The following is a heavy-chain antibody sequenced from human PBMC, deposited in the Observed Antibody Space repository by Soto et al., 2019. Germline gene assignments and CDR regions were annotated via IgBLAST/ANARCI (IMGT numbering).Heavy chain of an antibody. D-gene: IGHD6-13*01. J-gene: IGHJ4*02. CDR2: IYPGDSDT. Sequence: GESLKISCKGSGYSFTSYWIGWVRQMPGKGLEWMGIIYPGDSDTRYSPSFQGQVTISADKSISTAYLQWSSLKASDTAMYYCASSGAAAATEWYFDYWGQGTLVTVSS. V-gene: IGHV5-51*01. CDR3: ASSGAAAATEWYFDY. CDR1: GYSFTSYW.